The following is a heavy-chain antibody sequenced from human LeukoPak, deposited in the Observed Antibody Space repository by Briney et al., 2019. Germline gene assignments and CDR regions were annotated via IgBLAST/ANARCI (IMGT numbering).Heavy chain of an antibody. CDR3: AKDLGALDGSGSYFDY. D-gene: IGHD3-10*01. V-gene: IGHV3-13*01. J-gene: IGHJ4*02. Sequence: GGSLRLSCAASGFTFSSYDMHWVRQATEKGLEWVSAIGTAGDTYYPGSVKGRFTISRDNSKNTLYLQMNSLRAEDTAVYYCAKDLGALDGSGSYFDYWGQGTLVTVSS. CDR1: GFTFSSYD. CDR2: IGTAGDT.